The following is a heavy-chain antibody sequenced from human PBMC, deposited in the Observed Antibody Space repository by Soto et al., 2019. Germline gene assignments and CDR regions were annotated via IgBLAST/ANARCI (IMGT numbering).Heavy chain of an antibody. Sequence: QVQLVQSGAEVKKPGSSVKVTCKASGAIFSSNAISWVRQAPGQGLEWMGGILPICGRTNYAQKFQGRVTITADESTRTAYMELSSLKSEDTAVYYCATGGRGYSYAPRFYFEYWGQGPLVTVSS. V-gene: IGHV1-69*01. CDR2: ILPICGRT. CDR3: ATGGRGYSYAPRFYFEY. D-gene: IGHD5-18*01. J-gene: IGHJ4*02. CDR1: GAIFSSNA.